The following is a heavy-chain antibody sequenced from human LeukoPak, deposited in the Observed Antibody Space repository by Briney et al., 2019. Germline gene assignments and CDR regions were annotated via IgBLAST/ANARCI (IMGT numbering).Heavy chain of an antibody. V-gene: IGHV3-49*03. D-gene: IGHD3-3*01. J-gene: IGHJ4*02. Sequence: GGSLRLSCTVSGFTFGDYAMSWFRQAPGKGLEWVGFIRSKAYGGTTEYAASVKGRFTISRDDSKSIAYLQMNSLKTEDTAVYYCTRGRITIFGVVIEESSFDYWGQGTLVTVSS. CDR2: IRSKAYGGTT. CDR3: TRGRITIFGVVIEESSFDY. CDR1: GFTFGDYA.